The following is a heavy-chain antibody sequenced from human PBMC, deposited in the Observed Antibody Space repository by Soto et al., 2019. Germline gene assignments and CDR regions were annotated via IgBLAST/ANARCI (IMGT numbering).Heavy chain of an antibody. CDR2: ISYDGSNK. V-gene: IGHV3-30*18. D-gene: IGHD3-22*01. J-gene: IGHJ3*02. CDR1: GFTFSSYG. CDR3: AKDHDMIGPNAFDI. Sequence: GGSLRLSCAASGFTFSSYGMHWVRQAPGKGLEWVAVISYDGSNKYYADSVKGRFTISRDNSKNTLYLQMNSLRAEDTALYYCAKDHDMIGPNAFDIWGQGTMVTVSS.